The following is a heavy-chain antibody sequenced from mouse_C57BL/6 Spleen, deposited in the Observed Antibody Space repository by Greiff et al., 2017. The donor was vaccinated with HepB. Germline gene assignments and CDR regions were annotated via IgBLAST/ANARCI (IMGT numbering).Heavy chain of an antibody. V-gene: IGHV5-4*01. J-gene: IGHJ1*03. D-gene: IGHD2-2*01. CDR3: ARDGYDEYFDV. Sequence: EVKLMESGGGLVKPGGSLKLSCAASGFTFSSYAMSWVRQTPEKRLEWVATISDGGSYTYYPDNVKGRFTISRDNAKNNLYLQMSHLKSEDTAMYYCARDGYDEYFDVWGTGTTVTVSS. CDR2: ISDGGSYT. CDR1: GFTFSSYA.